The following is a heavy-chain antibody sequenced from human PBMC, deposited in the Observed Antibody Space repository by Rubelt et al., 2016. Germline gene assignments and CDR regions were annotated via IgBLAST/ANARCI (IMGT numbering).Heavy chain of an antibody. J-gene: IGHJ4*02. V-gene: IGHV3-33*01. D-gene: IGHD4-17*01. CDR2: IWYDGSYK. CDR1: GFTFSSYG. CDR3: ARVDLWDGDSDY. Sequence: GGVVQPGRSLRLSCAASGFTFSSYGMHWVRQAPGKGLEWVAVIWYDGSYKYYVDSVKGRFTISRDNSKNTLYLQMNSLRVDDTAVYYCARVDLWDGDSDYWGQGTLVTVSS.